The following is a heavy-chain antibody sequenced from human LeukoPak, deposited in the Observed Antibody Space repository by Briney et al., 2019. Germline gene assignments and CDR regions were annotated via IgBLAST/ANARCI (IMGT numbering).Heavy chain of an antibody. V-gene: IGHV4-34*01. J-gene: IGHJ4*02. Sequence: SETLSLTCAVYGGSFSGYYWSWVRQPPGKGLEWIGEINDAECTNYNPSLKSRVILSVDTSKNQFSLRLNSVTAADTAIYYCARETAAAGSFIAIHDSWGQGTLVTVSS. CDR3: ARETAAAGSFIAIHDS. D-gene: IGHD6-13*01. CDR2: INDAECT. CDR1: GGSFSGYY.